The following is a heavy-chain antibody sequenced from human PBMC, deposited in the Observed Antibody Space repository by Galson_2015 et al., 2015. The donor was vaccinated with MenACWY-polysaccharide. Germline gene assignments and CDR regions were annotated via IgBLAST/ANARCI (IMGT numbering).Heavy chain of an antibody. D-gene: IGHD4-17*01. J-gene: IGHJ4*02. CDR3: ARKTYGDYSFDY. V-gene: IGHV4-59*01. CDR2: IYYSGST. CDR1: GSSISSYY. Sequence: LSLTCTVSGSSISSYYWSWIRRPPGKGLEWIGYIYYSGSTNYNPSLKSRVTISVDTSKNQFSLKLSSVTAADTAVYYCARKTYGDYSFDYWGQGTLVTVSS.